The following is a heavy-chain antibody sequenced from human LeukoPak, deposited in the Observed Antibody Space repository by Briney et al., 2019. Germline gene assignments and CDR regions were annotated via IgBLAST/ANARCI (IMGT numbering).Heavy chain of an antibody. CDR1: GFTFSDYY. Sequence: GGSLRLSCAASGFTFSDYYMSWIRQAPGKGLEWVSYISSSGSTIYYADSVKGRFTISRDNAKNSLYLQMNSLRAEDTAVYYCARALYCSGGSCYRKYAFDIWGQGTMVTVSS. CDR3: ARALYCSGGSCYRKYAFDI. J-gene: IGHJ3*02. V-gene: IGHV3-11*04. D-gene: IGHD2-15*01. CDR2: ISSSGSTI.